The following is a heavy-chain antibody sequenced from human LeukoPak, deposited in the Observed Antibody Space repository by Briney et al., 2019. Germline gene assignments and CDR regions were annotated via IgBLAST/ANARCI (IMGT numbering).Heavy chain of an antibody. CDR1: GFSFGSCA. CDR2: IPDRGDAT. D-gene: IGHD3-10*01. CDR3: ARELWFGPSPFDY. J-gene: IGHJ4*02. V-gene: IGHV3-23*01. Sequence: GGSLRLSCAASGFSFGSCALSWLRQAPGKGLEWVAGIPDRGDATYYADSVTGRFTISRDNSKNTLYLQMNSLRDEDTALYYCARELWFGPSPFDYWGQGTLVTVSS.